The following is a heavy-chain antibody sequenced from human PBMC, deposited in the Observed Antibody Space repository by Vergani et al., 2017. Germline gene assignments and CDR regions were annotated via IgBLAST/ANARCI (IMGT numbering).Heavy chain of an antibody. CDR1: GFTFSTYA. D-gene: IGHD2-21*01. Sequence: EVQLLESGGGLVQPGGSLRLSCAASGFTFSTYAMTWVRQAPGKGLEWVSTISSDGGSTYYADSVKGRFTISRDNSKNTLYLQMNSLRAEDTAVYYCAKEDXYCGGDCYANWFDPWGQGTLVTVSS. J-gene: IGHJ5*02. V-gene: IGHV3-23*01. CDR3: AKEDXYCGGDCYANWFDP. CDR2: ISSDGGST.